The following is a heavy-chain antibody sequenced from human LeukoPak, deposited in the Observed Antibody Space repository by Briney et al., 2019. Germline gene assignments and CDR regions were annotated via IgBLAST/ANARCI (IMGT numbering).Heavy chain of an antibody. CDR1: GFTFGSYA. CDR3: AKDRQDTAMALYFDY. Sequence: GGSLRLSCAASGFTFGSYAMSWVRQAPGKGLEWVSAISGSGGSTYYADSVKGRFTISRDNSKNTLYLQMNSLRAEDTAVYYCAKDRQDTAMALYFDYWGQGTLVTVSS. CDR2: ISGSGGST. D-gene: IGHD5-18*01. V-gene: IGHV3-23*01. J-gene: IGHJ4*02.